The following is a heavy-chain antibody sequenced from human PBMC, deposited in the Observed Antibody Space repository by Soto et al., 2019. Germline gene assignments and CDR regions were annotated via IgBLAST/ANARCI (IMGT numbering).Heavy chain of an antibody. CDR1: GFIFSSSW. D-gene: IGHD7-27*01. CDR3: ARDRAPNTLDY. CDR2: IKPDGSEV. J-gene: IGHJ4*02. Sequence: GGSLRLSCAASGFIFSSSWMTWVRQAPGKGLEWVANIKPDGSEVYYADSVKGRFTVSRDNPRSSLYLQLNSLRAEDSATYYCARDRAPNTLDYWGQGTLVSLSS. V-gene: IGHV3-7*03.